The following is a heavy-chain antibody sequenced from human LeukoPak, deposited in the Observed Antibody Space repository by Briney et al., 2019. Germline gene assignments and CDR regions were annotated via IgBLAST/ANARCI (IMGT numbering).Heavy chain of an antibody. J-gene: IGHJ4*02. CDR1: GFTFSSYS. CDR3: ATSDGYSSGWVDY. D-gene: IGHD6-19*01. V-gene: IGHV3-21*01. Sequence: GGSLRLSCAASGFTFSSYSMNWVCQAPGKGLEWVSSISSSSSYIYYADSVKGRFTISRDNAKNSLYLQMNSLRAEDTAVYYCATSDGYSSGWVDYWGQGTLVTVSS. CDR2: ISSSSSYI.